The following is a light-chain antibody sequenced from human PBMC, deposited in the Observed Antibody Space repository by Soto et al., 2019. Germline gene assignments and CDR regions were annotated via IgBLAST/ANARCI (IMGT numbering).Light chain of an antibody. V-gene: IGKV3-20*01. J-gene: IGKJ2*01. CDR1: QSVSSSY. CDR2: GAS. Sequence: EIVLTQSPGTLSLSPGERATLSCRASQSVSSSYLAWYQQKPGQAPRLLIYGASSRATGIPDRFSGSGSGTRFTVTFTRLDPEDNRVYYGPQHGSYRYTFGQGTKLEIQ. CDR3: PQHGSYRYT.